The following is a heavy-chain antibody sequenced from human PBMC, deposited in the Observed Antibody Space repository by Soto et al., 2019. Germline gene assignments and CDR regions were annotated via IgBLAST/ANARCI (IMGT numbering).Heavy chain of an antibody. J-gene: IGHJ4*02. Sequence: GGSLRLSCAASGFTFCDHYMDWVRQAPGKGLEWVGRIRNKANSYTTEYAASVKGRFTISRDDSQSSLYLQMNSLKTEDTAVYYCSRAGILTTPYYFDYWGQGTLVTVSS. CDR2: IRNKANSYTT. CDR3: SRAGILTTPYYFDY. D-gene: IGHD4-4*01. V-gene: IGHV3-72*01. CDR1: GFTFCDHY.